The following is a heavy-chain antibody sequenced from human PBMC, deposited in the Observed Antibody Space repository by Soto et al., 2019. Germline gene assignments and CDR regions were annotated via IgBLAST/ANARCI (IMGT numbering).Heavy chain of an antibody. J-gene: IGHJ4*02. CDR2: ISPYNGNT. CDR1: GYTFSNFG. Sequence: QVQLVQSGGEVNKPGASVKVSCKASGYTFSNFGLSWVRQAPGQGLELMGWISPYNGNTNYAQKLQGRLTMTTDTSTSTAYMELRSLRSDDTAVYYCARDRLGVSVTGGGFDSWGQGTLVTVSS. CDR3: ARDRLGVSVTGGGFDS. V-gene: IGHV1-18*01. D-gene: IGHD2-8*01.